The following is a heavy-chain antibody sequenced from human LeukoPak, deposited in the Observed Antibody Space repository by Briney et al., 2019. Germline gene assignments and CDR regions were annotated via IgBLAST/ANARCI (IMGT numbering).Heavy chain of an antibody. Sequence: PGGSLRLSCAASGFTFSSYGMSWVRQAPGKGLEWVSAISGSGGSTYYADSVKGRFTISRDNSKNTLYLQMNSLRAEDTAVYYCAREGATVGAPNIDYWGQGTLVTVSS. CDR1: GFTFSSYG. J-gene: IGHJ4*02. V-gene: IGHV3-23*01. CDR2: ISGSGGST. CDR3: AREGATVGAPNIDY. D-gene: IGHD4-23*01.